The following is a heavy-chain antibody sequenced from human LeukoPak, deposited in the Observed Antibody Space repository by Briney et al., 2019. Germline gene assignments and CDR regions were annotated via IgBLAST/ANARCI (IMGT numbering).Heavy chain of an antibody. CDR1: GFTFSSYG. D-gene: IGHD4-17*01. CDR3: ARCFGYGDYWSFDY. Sequence: GGSLRLSCAASGFTFSSYGMHWVRQAPGKGLEWVAVISYDGSDKYYADSVKGRFTISRDNSKNSLYLQMNSLRAEDTAVYYCARCFGYGDYWSFDYWGQGTLVTVSS. CDR2: ISYDGSDK. V-gene: IGHV3-30*03. J-gene: IGHJ4*02.